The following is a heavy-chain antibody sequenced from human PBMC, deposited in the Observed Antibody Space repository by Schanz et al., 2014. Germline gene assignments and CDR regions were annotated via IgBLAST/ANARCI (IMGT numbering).Heavy chain of an antibody. CDR2: IATSSSTR. J-gene: IGHJ1*01. D-gene: IGHD3-10*01. CDR3: ASGVHVSSLQKGLQF. Sequence: VQLVESGGGVVQPGRSLRLSCAASGFTLSNSDMHWVRQVPGKGLEWLSYIATSSSTRHYADSVKGRVTISRDNAKNSVSLQMRRLRVEDTAVYYCASGVHVSSLQKGLQFWGRGTLVIVSS. V-gene: IGHV3-48*01. CDR1: GFTLSNSD.